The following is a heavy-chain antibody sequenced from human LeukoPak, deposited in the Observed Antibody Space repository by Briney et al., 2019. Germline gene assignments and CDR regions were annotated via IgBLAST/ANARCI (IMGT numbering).Heavy chain of an antibody. Sequence: ASVKVSCKASGYTFTSYDINWVRQATGQGLEWMGWMNPNSGNTGYAQKFQGRVTITRNTSISTAYMELSSLRSEDTAVYYCAGDRGGIAALGYWGQGTLVTVSS. CDR3: AGDRGGIAALGY. CDR1: GYTFTSYD. D-gene: IGHD6-6*01. J-gene: IGHJ4*02. CDR2: MNPNSGNT. V-gene: IGHV1-8*03.